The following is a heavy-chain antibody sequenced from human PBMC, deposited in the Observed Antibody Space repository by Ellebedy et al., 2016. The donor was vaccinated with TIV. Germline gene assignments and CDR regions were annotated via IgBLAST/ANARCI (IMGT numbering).Heavy chain of an antibody. CDR2: IIPIFDRT. CDR3: AREGPWGDGDSPTTHFDY. CDR1: GDTFSTYV. J-gene: IGHJ4*02. D-gene: IGHD3-16*01. Sequence: SVKVSXXASGDTFSTYVISWVRQAPGQGLEWMGGIIPIFDRTHYAHKFQGRVTITADESTSTAYMELTNLTSGDTAMYYCAREGPWGDGDSPTTHFDYWGQGTQVTVTS. V-gene: IGHV1-69*13.